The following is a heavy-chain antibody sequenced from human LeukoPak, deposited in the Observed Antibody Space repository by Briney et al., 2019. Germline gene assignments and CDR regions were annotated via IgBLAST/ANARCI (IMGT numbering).Heavy chain of an antibody. CDR3: ARTLLGYCSSTSCYNFDY. J-gene: IGHJ4*02. D-gene: IGHD2-2*02. CDR1: GGSISSGDYY. Sequence: PSQTLSLTCTVSGGSISSGDYYWSWIRQPPGKGLVWIGYIYYSGSTYYNPSLKSRVTISVDTSKNQFSLKLSSVTAADTAVYYCARTLLGYCSSTSCYNFDYWGQGTLVTVSS. CDR2: IYYSGST. V-gene: IGHV4-30-4*08.